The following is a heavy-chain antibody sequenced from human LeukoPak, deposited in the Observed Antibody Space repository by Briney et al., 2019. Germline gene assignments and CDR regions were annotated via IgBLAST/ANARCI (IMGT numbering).Heavy chain of an antibody. CDR3: ARDEEKAAGSL. J-gene: IGHJ4*02. CDR2: INPNSGGT. V-gene: IGHV1-2*02. CDR1: GYIFTGHY. D-gene: IGHD6-13*01. Sequence: ASVKVTCKASGYIFTGHYMHWVRQAPGQGLEWMGWINPNSGGTNYAQKFQGRVTITADERASTVYMDLSSLRSDDTAVYYCARDEEKAAGSLWGQGTPVIVSS.